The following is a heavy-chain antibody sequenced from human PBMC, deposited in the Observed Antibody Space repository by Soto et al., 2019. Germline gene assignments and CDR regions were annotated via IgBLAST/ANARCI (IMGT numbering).Heavy chain of an antibody. D-gene: IGHD3-10*01. V-gene: IGHV4-59*01. Sequence: QVQLQESGPGLVKPSETLSLTCTVSGGSISSYYWSWIRQPPGKGLEWIGYIYYSGSTNYNPSLKIRVTISVDTSKNQFALKLSSVTAADTAVYYCARDLSSGSYMDCWGQGTLVTVSS. CDR1: GGSISSYY. CDR3: ARDLSSGSYMDC. J-gene: IGHJ4*02. CDR2: IYYSGST.